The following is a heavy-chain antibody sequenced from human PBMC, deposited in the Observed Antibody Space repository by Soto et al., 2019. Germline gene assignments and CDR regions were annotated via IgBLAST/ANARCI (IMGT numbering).Heavy chain of an antibody. J-gene: IGHJ4*02. CDR2: IRTDFDNT. Sequence: ASVKVSCKASGYRFSSYGICWVRPAPGKGLPGMGLIRTDFDNTNCAQAFRARPTKTTDTSTNTDYMELSSLKSDDMAVDYWVMFNDGVYYDRGGYYDFWGQGTLVTVSS. CDR1: GYRFSSYG. V-gene: IGHV1-18*03. CDR3: VMFNDGVYYDRGGYYDF. D-gene: IGHD3-22*01.